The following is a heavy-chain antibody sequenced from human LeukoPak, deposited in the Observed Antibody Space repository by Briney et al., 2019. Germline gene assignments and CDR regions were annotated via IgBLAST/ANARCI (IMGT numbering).Heavy chain of an antibody. J-gene: IGHJ4*02. CDR2: ISGDGGNT. Sequence: GGSPRLSCAASGFTFDDYAMHWVRQAPGKGLEWVSLISGDGGNTYYADSVKGRFTISRDNTKNSLYLHMNSLRTEDTAFYFCTKDIERWENSPHFDNWGQGTLVTVSS. CDR3: TKDIERWENSPHFDN. V-gene: IGHV3-43*02. CDR1: GFTFDDYA. D-gene: IGHD1-26*01.